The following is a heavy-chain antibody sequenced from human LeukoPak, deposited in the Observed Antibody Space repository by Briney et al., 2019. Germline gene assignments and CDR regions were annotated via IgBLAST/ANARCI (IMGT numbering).Heavy chain of an antibody. V-gene: IGHV3-74*01. CDR1: GFTFSRYW. CDR3: VKGKGETRVRGVIAEGNWFDP. Sequence: GGSLRLSCAASGFTFSRYWMHWVRQVPGKGLVWVSRMKSDGSSTNHADSVKGRFTISRDNSKNTLYLQMSSLRAEDTAVYYCVKGKGETRVRGVIAEGNWFDPWGQGTLVTVSS. D-gene: IGHD3-10*01. J-gene: IGHJ5*02. CDR2: MKSDGSST.